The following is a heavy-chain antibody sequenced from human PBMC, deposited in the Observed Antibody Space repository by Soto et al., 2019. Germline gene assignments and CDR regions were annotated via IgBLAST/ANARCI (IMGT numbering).Heavy chain of an antibody. J-gene: IGHJ4*02. CDR2: IYRSGST. D-gene: IGHD2-8*02. Sequence: SETLSLTCTVSGVSVSSGTYYWSWIRQPPGKGLEWIGYIYRSGSTNYNPSLKSRVTISVDTSKNQFSLKLTSVTAADTAVYYCARDKITGLFDYWGQGTLVTVSS. CDR3: ARDKITGLFDY. V-gene: IGHV4-61*01. CDR1: GVSVSSGTYY.